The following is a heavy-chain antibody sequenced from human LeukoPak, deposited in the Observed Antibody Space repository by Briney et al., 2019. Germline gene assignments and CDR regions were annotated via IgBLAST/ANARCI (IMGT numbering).Heavy chain of an antibody. CDR3: AILNHPDGRVY. D-gene: IGHD5-24*01. V-gene: IGHV5-51*01. CDR1: GYTFTTSW. Sequence: GESLKISCQGFGYTFTTSWIGWVRQLPGTGLEWMAIIYAGNSDTKYSPSFQGQVSISTDRSISTAYLQWSSLQASDTAIYFCAILNHPDGRVYWGQGTLVTVSS. J-gene: IGHJ4*02. CDR2: IYAGNSDT.